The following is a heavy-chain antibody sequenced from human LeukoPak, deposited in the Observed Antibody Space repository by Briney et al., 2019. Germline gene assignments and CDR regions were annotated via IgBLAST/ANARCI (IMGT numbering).Heavy chain of an antibody. D-gene: IGHD2-2*01. CDR1: GGSISSYY. J-gene: IGHJ5*02. CDR2: INHSGST. CDR3: ARGIYIVVVPAAIPPRRNWFDP. Sequence: SETLSLTCTVSGGSISSYYWSWIRQPPGKGLEWIGEINHSGSTNYNPSLKSRVTISVDTSKNQFSLKLSSVTAADTAVYYCARGIYIVVVPAAIPPRRNWFDPWGQGTLVTVSS. V-gene: IGHV4-34*01.